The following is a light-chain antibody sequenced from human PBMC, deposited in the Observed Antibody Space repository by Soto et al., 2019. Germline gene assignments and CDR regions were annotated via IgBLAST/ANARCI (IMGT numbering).Light chain of an antibody. CDR2: GAS. V-gene: IGKV3-15*01. CDR1: QSVNSN. Sequence: EIVMTQSPATLSVSPGERATLSCRASQSVNSNLNWYQQKHGQAPRLLISGASTRATGIPARFSGSGSGTEFTLTISSLQSEDFAVYYCQQYDDWPRTFGQGTKVEIK. CDR3: QQYDDWPRT. J-gene: IGKJ1*01.